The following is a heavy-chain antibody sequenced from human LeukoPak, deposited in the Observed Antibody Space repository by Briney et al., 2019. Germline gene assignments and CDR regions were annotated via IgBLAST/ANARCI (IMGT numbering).Heavy chain of an antibody. V-gene: IGHV4-39*01. CDR3: ARYYYDSSGYYYLDY. CDR2: MYYSGST. D-gene: IGHD3-22*01. J-gene: IGHJ4*02. CDR1: GGSIGSSSYY. Sequence: PSETLSLTCTVSGGSIGSSSYYWGWIRQPPGKELEWIGSMYYSGSTYYSPSLKSRVTISGDTSKSQFSLKLGSVTAADTAAYYCARYYYDSSGYYYLDYWGQGTLVTVSS.